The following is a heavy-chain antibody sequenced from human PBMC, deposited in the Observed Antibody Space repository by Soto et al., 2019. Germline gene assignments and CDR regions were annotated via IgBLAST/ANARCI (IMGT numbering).Heavy chain of an antibody. J-gene: IGHJ3*01. V-gene: IGHV3-23*01. Sequence: EGQLLQSGGGLVQPGASLRLSCAASGFTFSSSGMSWVRQAQGKGLEWVSSISIRGDYRYYADSVKGRFTISRDNSKNTLYLQMSSLTAEDTALYYCANHGGFDFWGQGTMVAVSS. CDR1: GFTFSSSG. CDR2: ISIRGDYR. D-gene: IGHD4-17*01. CDR3: ANHGGFDF.